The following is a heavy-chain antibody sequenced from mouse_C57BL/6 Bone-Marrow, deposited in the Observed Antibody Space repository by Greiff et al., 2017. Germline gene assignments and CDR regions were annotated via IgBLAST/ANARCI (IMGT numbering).Heavy chain of an antibody. Sequence: QVQLQQPGAELVKPGASVKMSCKASGYTFTSYWMTWVKQRPGQGLEWIGDIYPGSGSTNYNEKFKSKATLTVDTSSSTAYMQLSSLTSEDSAVDYCEREDGKFCYAMDYWGQGTSVTVSA. CDR2: IYPGSGST. CDR3: EREDGKFCYAMDY. V-gene: IGHV1-55*01. J-gene: IGHJ4*01. CDR1: GYTFTSYW.